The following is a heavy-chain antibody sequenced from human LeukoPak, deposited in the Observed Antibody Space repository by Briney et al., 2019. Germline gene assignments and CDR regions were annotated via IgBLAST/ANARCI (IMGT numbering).Heavy chain of an antibody. CDR2: MNPNSGNT. J-gene: IGHJ4*02. CDR1: GYTFTSYD. Sequence: ASVKVSCKASGYTFTSYDINWVRQATGQGLEWMGWMNPNSGNTGYAQKFQGRVTMTRNTSISTAYMELSSLRSEDTAVYYCARGHSDYGGNSRTPAIDYWGQGTLVTVSS. D-gene: IGHD4-23*01. CDR3: ARGHSDYGGNSRTPAIDY. V-gene: IGHV1-8*01.